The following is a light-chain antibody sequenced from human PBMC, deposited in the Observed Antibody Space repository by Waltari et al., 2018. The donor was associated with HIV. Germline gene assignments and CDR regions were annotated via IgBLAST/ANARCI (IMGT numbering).Light chain of an antibody. Sequence: SYELTQPPPVSVSPGQTARITCPGDALPKKYAFWYQRKSGRAPVLGIYENSKRPAGIPERFSGSSSGTMATLTISGAQVEDEADYYCYSTDSSGIPLFGGGTKLTVL. CDR3: YSTDSSGIPL. CDR1: ALPKKY. J-gene: IGLJ2*01. CDR2: ENS. V-gene: IGLV3-10*01.